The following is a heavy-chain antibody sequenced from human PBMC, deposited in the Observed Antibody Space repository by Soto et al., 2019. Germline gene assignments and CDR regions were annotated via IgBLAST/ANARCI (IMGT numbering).Heavy chain of an antibody. Sequence: QVQLVQSGAEVKKPGSSVKVSCKASGGTFSSYAISWVRQAPGQGLEWMGGIIPIFGTANYAQKFQGRVTITXGEXTXKAYMELSSLRSEDTAVYYCARVSFPTVVIQYYFDYWGQGTLVTVSS. J-gene: IGHJ4*02. D-gene: IGHD4-17*01. CDR1: GGTFSSYA. CDR3: ARVSFPTVVIQYYFDY. CDR2: IIPIFGTA. V-gene: IGHV1-69*05.